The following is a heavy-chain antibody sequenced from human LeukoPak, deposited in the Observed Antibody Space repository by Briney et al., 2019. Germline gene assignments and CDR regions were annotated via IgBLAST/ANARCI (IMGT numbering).Heavy chain of an antibody. D-gene: IGHD2-2*01. CDR2: ISGSGGST. J-gene: IGHJ4*02. Sequence: GGSLRLSCAASGFTFSSYAMSWVRQAPGKGLEWVSAISGSGGSTYYADSVKGRLTISRGNSKNTLYLQMDSLRAEDTAVYYCAKDPSDIVVYWGQGTLVTVSS. V-gene: IGHV3-23*01. CDR3: AKDPSDIVVY. CDR1: GFTFSSYA.